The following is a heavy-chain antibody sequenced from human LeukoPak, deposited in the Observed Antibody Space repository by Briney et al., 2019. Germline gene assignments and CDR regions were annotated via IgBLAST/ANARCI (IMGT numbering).Heavy chain of an antibody. CDR2: ISYDGSNK. Sequence: GRSLRLSCAASGFTYSSYGMHWVRQAPGKGQEWVAVISYDGSNKYYADSVKGRFTISRDNSKNTLYLQMSSLRAEDTAVYYCAKSGLVTDARRNNWFDPWGQGTLVTVSS. J-gene: IGHJ5*02. V-gene: IGHV3-30*18. D-gene: IGHD3/OR15-3a*01. CDR3: AKSGLVTDARRNNWFDP. CDR1: GFTYSSYG.